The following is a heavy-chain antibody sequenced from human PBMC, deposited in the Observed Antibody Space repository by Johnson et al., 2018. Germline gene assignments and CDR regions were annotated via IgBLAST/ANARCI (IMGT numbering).Heavy chain of an antibody. V-gene: IGHV3-30*18. D-gene: IGHD3-10*01. CDR3: AKDFLLWFGDLSGVFDS. CDR2: ISYDGSNK. CDR1: GFTFSSYG. J-gene: IGHJ3*02. Sequence: QVQLVQSGGGVVQPGRSLRLSCAASGFTFSSYGMHWVRQAPGKGLEWVAVISYDGSNKYYADSVKGRFTISRDNSKNTLYLQMNSLRAEDTAVYYCAKDFLLWFGDLSGVFDSWGQGTMVTVSS.